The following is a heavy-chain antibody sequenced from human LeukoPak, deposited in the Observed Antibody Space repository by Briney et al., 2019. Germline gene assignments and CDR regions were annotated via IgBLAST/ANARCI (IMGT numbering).Heavy chain of an antibody. D-gene: IGHD5-18*01. J-gene: IGHJ4*02. CDR3: ARAIVDTAMGSGFDY. V-gene: IGHV1-69*05. CDR2: TIPIFGTA. CDR1: GGTFSSYA. Sequence: SVKVTCKASGGTFSSYAISWVRQAPGQGLEWMGGTIPIFGTANYDHTFQVRVTITTDESTSTAYMELSSLRSEDTTVYYWARAIVDTAMGSGFDYWGQGTLVTVSS.